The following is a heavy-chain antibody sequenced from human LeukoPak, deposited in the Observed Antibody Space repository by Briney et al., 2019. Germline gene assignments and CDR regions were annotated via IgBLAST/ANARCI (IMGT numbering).Heavy chain of an antibody. Sequence: SVKVSCKASGGTFSSYAISWVRQAPGQGLEWMGGIIPIFGTANYAQKLQGRVTMTTDTSTSTAYMELRSLRSDDTAVYYCARDRSGSYFGPYFDYWGQGTLVTVSS. CDR2: IIPIFGTA. J-gene: IGHJ4*02. CDR3: ARDRSGSYFGPYFDY. CDR1: GGTFSSYA. V-gene: IGHV1-69*05. D-gene: IGHD1-26*01.